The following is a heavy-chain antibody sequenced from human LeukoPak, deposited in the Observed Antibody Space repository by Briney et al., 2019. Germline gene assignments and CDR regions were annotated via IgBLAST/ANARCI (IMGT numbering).Heavy chain of an antibody. D-gene: IGHD3-22*01. V-gene: IGHV1-2*02. Sequence: GASVKVSCKASGYTFTGYYMHWVRQAPGQGLEWMGWINPNSGGTNYAQKFRGRVTMTRYTSISTAYMELSRLRSDDTAVYYCARNRYYYDSSGYCFDYWGQGTLVTVSS. CDR1: GYTFTGYY. CDR2: INPNSGGT. CDR3: ARNRYYYDSSGYCFDY. J-gene: IGHJ4*02.